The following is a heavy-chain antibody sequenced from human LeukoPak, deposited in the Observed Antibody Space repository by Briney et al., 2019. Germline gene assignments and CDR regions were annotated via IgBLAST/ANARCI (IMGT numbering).Heavy chain of an antibody. CDR3: ARAFGTTVTDNFDY. CDR1: GYTFTSYG. D-gene: IGHD4-17*01. V-gene: IGHV1-18*01. Sequence: ASVKVSCKASGYTFTSYGISWVRQAPGQGLEWMGWISAYNGNTYFAQNLQGRVTMTTDTSTSTAYMELRSLRSDDTAVYYCARAFGTTVTDNFDYWGQGTLVTVSS. CDR2: ISAYNGNT. J-gene: IGHJ4*02.